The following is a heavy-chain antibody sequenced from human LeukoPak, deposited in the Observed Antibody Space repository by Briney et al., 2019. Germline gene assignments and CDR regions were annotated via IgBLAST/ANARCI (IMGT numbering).Heavy chain of an antibody. CDR1: GFTFSSYT. Sequence: GGSPRLSCAASGFTFSSYTMSWVRQAPGKGLEWVSTITTSDGNTYYADSVKGRFTVSRDNSKNTLFLQMNSLRAEDTAVYYCAKDGGLWVSAHWGDSWGRGTLVTVSS. CDR2: ITTSDGNT. CDR3: AKDGGLWVSAHWGDS. J-gene: IGHJ4*02. V-gene: IGHV3-23*01. D-gene: IGHD7-27*01.